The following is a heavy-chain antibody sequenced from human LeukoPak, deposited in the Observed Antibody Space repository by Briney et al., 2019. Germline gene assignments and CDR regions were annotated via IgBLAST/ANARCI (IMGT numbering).Heavy chain of an antibody. D-gene: IGHD2-2*01. CDR3: AREVVVVPDYYYYGLDV. CDR1: GFTFSDYY. CDR2: ISSSDDSL. J-gene: IGHJ6*02. Sequence: GGSLRLSCAASGFTFSDYYMTWIRQAPGKGLEWISFISSSDDSLYYADSVEGRFTISRDNAKESVYLQMNSLRAEDTAVYYCAREVVVVPDYYYYGLDVWGQGTTVTVSS. V-gene: IGHV3-11*01.